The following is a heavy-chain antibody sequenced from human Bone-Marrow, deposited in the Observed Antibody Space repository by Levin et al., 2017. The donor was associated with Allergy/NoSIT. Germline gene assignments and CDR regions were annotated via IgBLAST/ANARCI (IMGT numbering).Heavy chain of an antibody. CDR2: IYSSGGT. J-gene: IGHJ3*01. D-gene: IGHD2-2*02. V-gene: IGHV4-59*01. Sequence: SQTLSLTCSVSCGPLRNFYWTWIRQPPGKGLEWIGYIYSSGGTNYNPSLESRVTMSIDTSRNHFSLKLSSVTPADTAIYYCARDSRYTSAFDLWGQGTVVTVS. CDR3: ARDSRYTSAFDL. CDR1: CGPLRNFY.